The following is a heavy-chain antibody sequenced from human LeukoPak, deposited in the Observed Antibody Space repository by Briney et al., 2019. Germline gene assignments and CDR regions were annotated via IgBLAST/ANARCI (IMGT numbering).Heavy chain of an antibody. J-gene: IGHJ2*01. V-gene: IGHV4-4*07. Sequence: SETLSLTCTVSGASITTYYWSWIRQPAGRGLEWIGRTSGSTNYNPSLEGRVTVSVDTSKNQISLQLKTVTAADTAVYYCARDSRSISHWFFDLWGRGTLVTDSS. CDR1: GASITTYY. CDR3: ARDSRSISHWFFDL. CDR2: TSGST. D-gene: IGHD1-26*01.